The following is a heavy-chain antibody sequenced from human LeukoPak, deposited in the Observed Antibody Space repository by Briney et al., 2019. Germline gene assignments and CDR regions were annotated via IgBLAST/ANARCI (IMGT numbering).Heavy chain of an antibody. CDR1: GGTFSRYA. CDR3: ARDAAIYDNSAYYYLY. Sequence: ASVKVSCKASGGTFSRYAISWVRQAPGQGLEWMGGITPIFGTAKYAQKFQGRVTITADESTSTAYMELSSLRSEDTAMYYCARDAAIYDNSAYYYLYXXQGXLVTVS. D-gene: IGHD3-22*01. V-gene: IGHV1-69*01. J-gene: IGHJ4*02. CDR2: ITPIFGTA.